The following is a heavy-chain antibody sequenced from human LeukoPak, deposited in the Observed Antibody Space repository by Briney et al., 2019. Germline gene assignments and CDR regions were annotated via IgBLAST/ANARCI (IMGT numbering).Heavy chain of an antibody. CDR2: IYYSGST. J-gene: IGHJ4*02. V-gene: IGHV4-59*01. Sequence: PSETLSLTCTVSGASLTSYYWSWIRQPPGKGLEWIGYIYYSGSTNYNPSLKSRVTISADTSKNQFSLKLSSVTAADTAVYYCARNIAGIAAAGIDYWGQGTLVTVSS. CDR3: ARNIAGIAAAGIDY. CDR1: GASLTSYY. D-gene: IGHD6-13*01.